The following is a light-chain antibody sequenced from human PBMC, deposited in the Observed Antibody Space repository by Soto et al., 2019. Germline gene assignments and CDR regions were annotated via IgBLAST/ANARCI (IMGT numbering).Light chain of an antibody. CDR1: SSDVGSYNY. V-gene: IGLV2-11*01. Sequence: QSALTQPRSVSGSPGQSVTISCTGTSSDVGSYNYVSWHQQHPGTAPKLVIYDVTQRPSGVPDRFSASKSGITASLTISGLQAEDAADYYCCSYAAGDSFKFGGGTKLTVL. CDR2: DVT. CDR3: CSYAAGDSFK. J-gene: IGLJ2*01.